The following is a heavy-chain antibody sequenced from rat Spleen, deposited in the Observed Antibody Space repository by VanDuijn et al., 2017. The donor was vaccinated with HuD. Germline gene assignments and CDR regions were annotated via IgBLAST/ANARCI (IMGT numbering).Heavy chain of an antibody. CDR3: ARTGSGFLDYVMDA. Sequence: EVQLVESGGGLVQPGRSLKLSCVASGFTFNNYWMTWIRQAPKKGLEWVASINDNGGSTFYPDSLKGRFTISRDNAKSALYLQMDSLRSEDTATYYWARTGSGFLDYVMDAWGQGASVTVSS. CDR2: INDNGGST. CDR1: GFTFNNYW. D-gene: IGHD4-3*01. J-gene: IGHJ4*01. V-gene: IGHV5-31*01.